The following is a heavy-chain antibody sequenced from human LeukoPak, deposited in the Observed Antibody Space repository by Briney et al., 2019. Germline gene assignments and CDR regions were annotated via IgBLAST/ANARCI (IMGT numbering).Heavy chain of an antibody. J-gene: IGHJ3*02. Sequence: SDTLSLTCSVSGVSINSYYWGWIRQPQGKGLEWIGYVYSSGNTNYNPSLMSRVTISVDTSKNQFSLKLNSVTAADTAVYYCARSGMVQAAFDIWGQGTMVTVSS. V-gene: IGHV4-59*01. CDR2: VYSSGNT. D-gene: IGHD3-3*01. CDR3: ARSGMVQAAFDI. CDR1: GVSINSYY.